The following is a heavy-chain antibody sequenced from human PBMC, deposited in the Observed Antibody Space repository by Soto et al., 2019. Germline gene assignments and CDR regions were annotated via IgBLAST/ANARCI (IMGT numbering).Heavy chain of an antibody. CDR2: INPNSGGT. V-gene: IGHV1-2*04. CDR1: GYTFTGXY. D-gene: IGHD2-2*03. CDR3: ARDLSGYCSSTSCYSVHGFDP. Sequence: ASVKVSCKASGYTFTGXYMHWVRQAPGQGLEWMGWINPNSGGTNYAQKFQGWVTMTRDTSISTAYMELSRLRSDDTAVYYCARDLSGYCSSTSCYSVHGFDPWGQGTLVTVSS. J-gene: IGHJ5*02.